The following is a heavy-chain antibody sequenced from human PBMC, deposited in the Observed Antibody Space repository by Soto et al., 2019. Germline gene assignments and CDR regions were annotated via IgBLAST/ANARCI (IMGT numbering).Heavy chain of an antibody. D-gene: IGHD3-3*01. CDR3: TTEPYYDFWSGWGGPEYFQH. CDR2: IQSKTDGGTT. Sequence: EVQLVESGGGLVKPGGSLRLSCAASGFTFSNAWMNWVRQAPGNGLEWVGRIQSKTDGGTTDYAAPVKGRFTISRDDSKNTLYLQMNSLKSEDTAVYYCTTEPYYDFWSGWGGPEYFQHWGQGTLVTVSS. V-gene: IGHV3-15*07. J-gene: IGHJ1*01. CDR1: GFTFSNAW.